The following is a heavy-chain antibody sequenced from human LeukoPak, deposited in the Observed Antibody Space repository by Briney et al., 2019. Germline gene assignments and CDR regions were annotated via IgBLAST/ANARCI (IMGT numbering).Heavy chain of an antibody. CDR3: TSPPSIGVADPFDS. J-gene: IGHJ4*02. D-gene: IGHD6-19*01. V-gene: IGHV3-74*01. CDR1: GFAFSDNW. Sequence: GGSLRLSCAASGFAFSDNWMHWVRQAPGKGLEWFSAINSDGSSINYADSVQGRFTISRDNAKNMLYLQMDSLRAEDTSVFYCTSPPSIGVADPFDSWGQGTLVTVSS. CDR2: INSDGSSI.